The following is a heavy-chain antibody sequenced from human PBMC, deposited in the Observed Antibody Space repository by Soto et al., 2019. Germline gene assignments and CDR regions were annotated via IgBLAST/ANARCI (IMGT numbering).Heavy chain of an antibody. CDR2: IKPDGSEK. CDR3: ARDRDYFEY. V-gene: IGHV3-7*03. CDR1: GFTFSSHW. J-gene: IGHJ4*02. Sequence: ESGGGLVQPGGSLRLSCAASGFTFSSHWMSWVRQAPGKGLEWVASIKPDGSEKFYVDSVKGRFTISRDNAKNFLHLQMNSLRVEDTAVYYCARDRDYFEYWGQGTLLTVSS.